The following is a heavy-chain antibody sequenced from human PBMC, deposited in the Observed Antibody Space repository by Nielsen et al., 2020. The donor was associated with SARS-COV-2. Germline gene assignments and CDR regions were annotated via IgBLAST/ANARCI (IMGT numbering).Heavy chain of an antibody. V-gene: IGHV1-2*06. J-gene: IGHJ3*02. D-gene: IGHD1-26*01. Sequence: ASVKVSCKASGYTFTGYYMHWVRQAPGQGLEWMGRINPNSGGTNYAQKFQGRVTMTRDTSISTAYMELSRLRSDDTAVYYCARDRDIVGAAIDAFDIWGQGTMVTVSS. CDR1: GYTFTGYY. CDR3: ARDRDIVGAAIDAFDI. CDR2: INPNSGGT.